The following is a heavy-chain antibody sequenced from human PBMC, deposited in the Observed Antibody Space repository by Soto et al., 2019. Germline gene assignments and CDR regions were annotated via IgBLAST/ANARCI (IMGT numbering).Heavy chain of an antibody. CDR2: ISPNNGHT. J-gene: IGHJ4*02. V-gene: IGHV1-18*01. CDR1: GYTFSSYG. Sequence: AASVKVSCKASGYTFSSYGLGWVRQAPGQGPEWMGWISPNNGHTNYAQKFQGRVTMTTDTSTSTAYMELRSLRSDDAAVYYCARVIMFFGVVTVGNYFDYWGQGTRVTVSS. CDR3: ARVIMFFGVVTVGNYFDY. D-gene: IGHD3-3*01.